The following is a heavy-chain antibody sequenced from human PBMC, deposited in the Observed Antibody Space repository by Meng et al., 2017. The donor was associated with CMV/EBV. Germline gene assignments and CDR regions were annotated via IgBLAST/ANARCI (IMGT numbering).Heavy chain of an antibody. CDR3: ARDSGPFDP. V-gene: IGHV3-48*04. D-gene: IGHD3-10*01. CDR2: ISSSGSTI. J-gene: IGHJ5*02. CDR1: GFTFSRYS. Sequence: GESLKISCAASGFTFSRYSMNWVRQAPGKGLEWVSYISSSGSTIYYADSVKGRFTISRDNAKNSLYLQMNSLRAEDTAVYYCARDSGPFDPWGQGTLVTVSS.